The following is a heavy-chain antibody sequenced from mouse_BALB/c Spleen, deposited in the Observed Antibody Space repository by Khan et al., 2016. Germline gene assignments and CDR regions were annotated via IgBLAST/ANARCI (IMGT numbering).Heavy chain of an antibody. CDR2: INTHTGEP. V-gene: IGHV9-1*02. D-gene: IGHD2-2*01. CDR3: ARGAMVTTGWYFDV. CDR1: GYTFTNSG. J-gene: IGHJ1*01. Sequence: QIQLVQSGPELKKPGETVKISYKAIGYTFTNSGMNWVKQAPGKGLKWVGWINTHTGEPTYADDFKGRFAFSLETSASTAYLQINNLKNEDMSTYFCARGAMVTTGWYFDVWGAGTTVTVSS.